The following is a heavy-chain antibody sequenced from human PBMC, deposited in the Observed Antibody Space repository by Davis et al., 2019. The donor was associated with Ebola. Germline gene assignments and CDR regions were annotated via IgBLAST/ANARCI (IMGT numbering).Heavy chain of an antibody. CDR1: GFIVSDKY. Sequence: GESLKISCAASGFIVSDKYMSWVRQAPGKGLEWVSVIYRDERTYYADSVKGRFTISRDNAKNSLFLQMNSLRDEDTAVYYCARDGYSNDWGDYWGQGTLVTVSS. D-gene: IGHD6-19*01. CDR3: ARDGYSNDWGDY. CDR2: IYRDERT. V-gene: IGHV3-53*01. J-gene: IGHJ4*02.